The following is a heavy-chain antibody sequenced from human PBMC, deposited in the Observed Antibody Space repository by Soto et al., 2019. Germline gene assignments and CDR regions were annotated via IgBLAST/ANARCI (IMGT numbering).Heavy chain of an antibody. CDR3: ARAFGSGLYYFDC. J-gene: IGHJ4*02. V-gene: IGHV3-74*01. D-gene: IGHD3-10*01. Sequence: GGSLRLSCAASGFTFSSYWMHWVRQAPGKGLVWVSRINTDGSSTTYADSVKGRFTISRDNAKNTLYLQMNSLRAEDTAVYYCARAFGSGLYYFDCWGQGILVTVSS. CDR2: INTDGSST. CDR1: GFTFSSYW.